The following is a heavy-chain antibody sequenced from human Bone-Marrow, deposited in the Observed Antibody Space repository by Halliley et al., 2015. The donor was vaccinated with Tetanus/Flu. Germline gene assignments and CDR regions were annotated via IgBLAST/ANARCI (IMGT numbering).Heavy chain of an antibody. Sequence: QVQLVQSGAEVKKPGSSVKVSCKASGGSFNNYGFNWVRQAPGQGLEWMGGIIPIFDTANYAQKFQGRVTITADKSTSTAYMDLSSLRSEDTAVYYCARDQDETYYYDSSGNYRDAFDIWGQGTLVTVSS. J-gene: IGHJ3*02. D-gene: IGHD3-22*01. V-gene: IGHV1-69*06. CDR1: GGSFNNYG. CDR3: ARDQDETYYYDSSGNYRDAFDI. CDR2: IIPIFDTA.